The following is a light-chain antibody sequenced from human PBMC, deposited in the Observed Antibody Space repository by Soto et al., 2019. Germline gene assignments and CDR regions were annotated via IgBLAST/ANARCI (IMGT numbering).Light chain of an antibody. CDR3: SSYTSSSALV. CDR1: SSDVGGYNY. Sequence: QSALTQPASVSGSPGQSITISCTGSSSDVGGYNYVSWYQNHPGTAPQLMIYEVSNRPSGVSNRFSGSKSGNTASLTISGLQAEDEADYYCSSYTSSSALVFGGGTKVTVL. CDR2: EVS. J-gene: IGLJ2*01. V-gene: IGLV2-14*01.